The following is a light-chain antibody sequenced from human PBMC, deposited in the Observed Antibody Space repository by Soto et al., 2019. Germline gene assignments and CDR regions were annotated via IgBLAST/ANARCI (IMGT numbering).Light chain of an antibody. CDR1: QSMSSW. CDR2: KAS. V-gene: IGKV1-5*03. Sequence: DIPMTQSPSTLSASVGDRVTITCRASQSMSSWLAWYQQKPGKAPKLLIYKASSLESGVPSRCSGSGSGTEFTLTISSLQPDDFATYYCQQYNSFTWTFGQGTKVEIK. CDR3: QQYNSFTWT. J-gene: IGKJ1*01.